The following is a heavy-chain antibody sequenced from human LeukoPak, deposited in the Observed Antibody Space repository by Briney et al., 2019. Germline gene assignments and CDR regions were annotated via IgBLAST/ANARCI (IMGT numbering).Heavy chain of an antibody. V-gene: IGHV4-39*07. J-gene: IGHJ4*02. CDR2: IYYSGST. CDR1: GASISSSSFF. CDR3: ARASYVEMATLFVPKSDS. D-gene: IGHD5-24*01. Sequence: SETLSLTCSVSGASISSSSFFWGWIRQPPGKGLEWIGSIYYSGSTYYNPSLKRRVTMSVDTSKNQFSLKLSSVTAADTAVYYCARASYVEMATLFVPKSDSWGQGTLVTVPS.